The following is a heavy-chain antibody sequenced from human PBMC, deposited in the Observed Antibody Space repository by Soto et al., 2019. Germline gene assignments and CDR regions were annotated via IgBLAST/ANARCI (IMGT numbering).Heavy chain of an antibody. CDR1: GFTFSSYA. CDR2: ISYDGSNK. CDR3: ARPLWRDDYNWGYFAL. J-gene: IGHJ2*01. D-gene: IGHD4-4*01. Sequence: QVQLVESGGGVVQPGRSLRLSCAASGFTFSSYAMHWVRQVPGKGLEWVAVISYDGSNKYYADSVKGRFTISRDNSKNXLYLQMNSLRAEDTAVYYCARPLWRDDYNWGYFALWGRGTLVTVSS. V-gene: IGHV3-30-3*01.